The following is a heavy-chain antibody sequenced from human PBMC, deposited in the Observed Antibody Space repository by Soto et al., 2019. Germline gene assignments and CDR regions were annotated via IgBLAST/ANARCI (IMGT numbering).Heavy chain of an antibody. D-gene: IGHD2-2*01. CDR3: GRDRAYCNSFGCYAGQTEY. Sequence: QVQLVESGGGVVQPGTSLRLSCAASGFIFSTYALHWVRQAPGKGLEWVAVISDDGKNKFYADSVKGRFTISRDNSMNTLYLEMSSLRAEDTAVYYCGRDRAYCNSFGCYAGQTEYWGQGTLVTVSS. CDR1: GFIFSTYA. V-gene: IGHV3-30*04. J-gene: IGHJ4*02. CDR2: ISDDGKNK.